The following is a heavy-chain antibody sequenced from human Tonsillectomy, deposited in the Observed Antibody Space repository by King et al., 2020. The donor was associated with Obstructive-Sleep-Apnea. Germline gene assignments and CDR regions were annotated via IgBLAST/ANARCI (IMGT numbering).Heavy chain of an antibody. CDR2: MNPTSGNT. CDR1: GYTFTSYD. J-gene: IGHJ6*02. CDR3: GSRWGTRYYDMDG. Sequence: QLVQSGAEVKKPGASVKVSCKASGYTFTSYDINWVRQATGQGLEGMGWMNPTSGNTGYAQKFQGRVTITRNTSISTAYMELSSLRSEDTAVYYCGSRWGTRYYDMDGWGQGTTVTVSS. D-gene: IGHD1-14*01. V-gene: IGHV1-8*01.